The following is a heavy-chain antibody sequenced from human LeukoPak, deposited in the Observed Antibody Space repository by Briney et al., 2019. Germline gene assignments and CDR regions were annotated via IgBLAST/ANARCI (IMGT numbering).Heavy chain of an antibody. CDR2: ISAYNGNT. J-gene: IGHJ5*02. CDR3: ARPVHCSGGSCYSGWFDP. D-gene: IGHD2-15*01. V-gene: IGHV1-18*01. Sequence: ASVKVSCKASGYTFTSYGISWVRQAPGQGLEWMGWISAYNGNTNYAQKLQGRVTMTTDTSTSTAYMELRSLRSDDTAVYYCARPVHCSGGSCYSGWFDPWGQGTLVTVSS. CDR1: GYTFTSYG.